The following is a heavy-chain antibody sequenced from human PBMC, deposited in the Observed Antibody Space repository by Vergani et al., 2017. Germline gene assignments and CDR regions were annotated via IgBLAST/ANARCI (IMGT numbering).Heavy chain of an antibody. CDR1: GYTFSNYY. Sequence: QVQVVQSGAEVKKSGASVKVSCKTSGYTFSNYYMHWVRQAPGQGLEWMGIINPSGGHTNYAQKFQGRVTMTRHTSTRTFYMELSSLRSEYTAIYYCAKGDYGILTVYRYWGQGTLVTVSA. D-gene: IGHD3-9*01. CDR3: AKGDYGILTVYRY. V-gene: IGHV1-46*03. J-gene: IGHJ4*02. CDR2: INPSGGHT.